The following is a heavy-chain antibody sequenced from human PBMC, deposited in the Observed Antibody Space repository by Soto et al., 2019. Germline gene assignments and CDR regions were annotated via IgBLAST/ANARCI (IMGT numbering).Heavy chain of an antibody. CDR1: GFTFTSYG. D-gene: IGHD6-19*01. CDR2: ISAYNGNT. CDR3: ARSVEGHFDF. V-gene: IGHV1-18*01. J-gene: IGHJ4*01. Sequence: QVQLVQSGAEVKQPGASVKVSCKASGFTFTSYGFSWVRQAPGPGLELMGWISAYNGNTYYAQKFQDRVTLTTDTTTSTVYMDLRSLRSDDTAMYYCARSVEGHFDFWGQGILVTVSS.